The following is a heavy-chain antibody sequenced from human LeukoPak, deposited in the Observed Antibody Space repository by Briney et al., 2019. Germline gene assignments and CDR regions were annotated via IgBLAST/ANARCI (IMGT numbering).Heavy chain of an antibody. Sequence: ASLKVSCRASGYTFTGPYIHWIRQAPEQGLEWMGWINPNSGGTKYAQKFQGRVTVTRDTSTSTVYMELSGLRADDTAAYYCARVEYCTKGVCINFDLWGQGTLVTVSS. CDR2: INPNSGGT. D-gene: IGHD2-8*01. V-gene: IGHV1-2*02. J-gene: IGHJ4*02. CDR1: GYTFTGPY. CDR3: ARVEYCTKGVCINFDL.